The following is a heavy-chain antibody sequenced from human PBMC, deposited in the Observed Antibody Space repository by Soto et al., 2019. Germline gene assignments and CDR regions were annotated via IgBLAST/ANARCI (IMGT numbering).Heavy chain of an antibody. CDR2: ISFDGNHI. CDR1: EFTFGSYA. V-gene: IGHV3-30*03. CDR3: ARGYTSGWSRGGYFDY. Sequence: GGSLRLSCEASEFTFGSYAMHWVRQAPGKGLEWVAVISFDGNHIFYADSVKGRFTISRDNAKNSLYLQMNSLRAEDRAIYYCARGYTSGWSRGGYFDYWGQGTLVTVSS. D-gene: IGHD6-19*01. J-gene: IGHJ4*02.